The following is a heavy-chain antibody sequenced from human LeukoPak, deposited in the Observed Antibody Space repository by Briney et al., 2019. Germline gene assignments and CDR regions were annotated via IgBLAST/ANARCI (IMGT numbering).Heavy chain of an antibody. CDR1: GGSISSGSYY. Sequence: SETLSLTCTVSGGSISSGSYYWSWIRQPAGKGLEWIGRIYTSGSTNYNPSLKSRVTISVDTSKNQFSLKLSSVTAADTAVYYCATLRFLEWPPGALDPWGQGTLVTVSS. D-gene: IGHD3-3*01. CDR3: ATLRFLEWPPGALDP. J-gene: IGHJ5*02. V-gene: IGHV4-61*02. CDR2: IYTSGST.